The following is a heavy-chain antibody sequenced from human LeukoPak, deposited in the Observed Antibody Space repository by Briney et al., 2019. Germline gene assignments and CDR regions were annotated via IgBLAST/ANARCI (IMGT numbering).Heavy chain of an antibody. D-gene: IGHD2-15*01. Sequence: SETLSLTCTVSGGSISSGSYYWSWIRQPAGKGLEWIGRIYTSGSTNYNPSLKSRVTISVDTSKNQFSLKLSSVTAADTAVYYCARLLRVFDPWGQGTLVTVSS. CDR1: GGSISSGSYY. J-gene: IGHJ5*02. CDR3: ARLLRVFDP. V-gene: IGHV4-61*02. CDR2: IYTSGST.